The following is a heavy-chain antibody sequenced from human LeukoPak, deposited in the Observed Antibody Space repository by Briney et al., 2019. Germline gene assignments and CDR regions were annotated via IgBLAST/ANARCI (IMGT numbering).Heavy chain of an antibody. CDR3: ARVGYSSGWYSRAFWY. J-gene: IGHJ4*02. V-gene: IGHV1-8*01. CDR2: MNPNSGNT. Sequence: ASVKVSCKASGYTFTSYDINWVRQATGRGLEWMGWMNPNSGNTGYAQKFQGRVTMTRNTSISTAYMELSSLRSEDTAVYYCARVGYSSGWYSRAFWYWGQETLVTVSS. CDR1: GYTFTSYD. D-gene: IGHD6-19*01.